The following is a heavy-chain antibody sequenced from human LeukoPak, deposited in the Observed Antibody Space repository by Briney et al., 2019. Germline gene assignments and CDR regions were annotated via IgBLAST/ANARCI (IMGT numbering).Heavy chain of an antibody. CDR3: ARRLAVVGQGIDN. J-gene: IGHJ4*02. CDR2: ISSSTYI. V-gene: IGHV3-21*01. Sequence: GGSLRLSCAASGFTFSSYTMNWLRQTPGKGLEWVSSISSSTYIYYADSVKGRFTISRDNAKNSLYLQMNGLRLNDTAVYYCARRLAVVGQGIDNWGQGTLVTVSS. D-gene: IGHD6-19*01. CDR1: GFTFSSYT.